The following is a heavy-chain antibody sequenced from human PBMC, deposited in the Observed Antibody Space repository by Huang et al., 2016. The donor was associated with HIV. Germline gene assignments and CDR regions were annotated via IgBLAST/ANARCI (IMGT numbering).Heavy chain of an antibody. Sequence: QVELVQSGAEVKRPGASVRVSCKAAGYIFTKYGINWVRQAPGQGLEWMGWSSAYKGNTNYAEKFQRRVTLTRDTSATTAYMELRDVTSADTAVYYCARDHWYPLQNWFDLWGQGTLVTVSS. J-gene: IGHJ5*01. CDR1: GYIFTKYG. CDR2: SSAYKGNT. CDR3: ARDHWYPLQNWFDL. D-gene: IGHD1-1*01. V-gene: IGHV1-18*01.